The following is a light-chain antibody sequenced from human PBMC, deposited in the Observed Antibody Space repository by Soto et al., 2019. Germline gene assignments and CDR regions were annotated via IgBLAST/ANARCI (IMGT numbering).Light chain of an antibody. Sequence: DIHMTQSPSTLSASVGDRVPITCRASQSISSWLAWYQQKPGKAPKLLIYDASSLESGVPSRFSGSGSGTEFTLTISSLQPDDFATYYCQQYNSYSLFGGGTKVDI. J-gene: IGKJ4*01. CDR1: QSISSW. CDR3: QQYNSYSL. CDR2: DAS. V-gene: IGKV1-5*01.